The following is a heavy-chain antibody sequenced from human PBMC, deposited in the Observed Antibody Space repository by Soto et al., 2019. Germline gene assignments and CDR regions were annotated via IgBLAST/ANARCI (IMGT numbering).Heavy chain of an antibody. CDR3: AREEGCTNGVCYLYYYYGMDV. V-gene: IGHV3-21*01. J-gene: IGHJ6*02. CDR1: GFTFSSYS. Sequence: GGSLRLSCAASGFTFSSYSMNWVRQAPGKGLEWVSSISSSSSYIYYADSVKGRFTISRDNAKNSLYPQMNSLRAEDTAVYYCAREEGCTNGVCYLYYYYGMDVWGQGTTVTVSS. D-gene: IGHD2-8*01. CDR2: ISSSSSYI.